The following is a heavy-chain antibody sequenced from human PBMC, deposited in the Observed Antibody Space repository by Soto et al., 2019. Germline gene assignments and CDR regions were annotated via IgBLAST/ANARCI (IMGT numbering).Heavy chain of an antibody. D-gene: IGHD2-15*01. Sequence: QVQLQESGPGLVKPSETLSLTCTVSGGSVSSGSYYWSWIRQPPGKGLEWIGYIYYSGSTNYNPFLKIRVTISVDTFKIQFSLKLSSVTAADTAVYYCARVRLGYCSGGSCYGRQNAYDIWGQGTMVTVSS. CDR1: GGSVSSGSYY. CDR2: IYYSGST. CDR3: ARVRLGYCSGGSCYGRQNAYDI. V-gene: IGHV4-61*01. J-gene: IGHJ3*02.